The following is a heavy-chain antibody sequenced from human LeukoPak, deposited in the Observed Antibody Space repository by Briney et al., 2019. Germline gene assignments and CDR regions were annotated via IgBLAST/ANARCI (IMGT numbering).Heavy chain of an antibody. V-gene: IGHV4-59*12. D-gene: IGHD2-2*01. J-gene: IGHJ5*02. CDR1: GGSISSYY. CDR2: TYYSGST. CDR3: ARDRDYCSSTSCYYGVDP. Sequence: SETLSLTCTVSGGSISSYYWSWIRQPPGKGLEWIGYTYYSGSTNYNPSLKSRVTISVDTSKNQFSLKLSSVTAADTAVYYCARDRDYCSSTSCYYGVDPWGQGTLVTVSS.